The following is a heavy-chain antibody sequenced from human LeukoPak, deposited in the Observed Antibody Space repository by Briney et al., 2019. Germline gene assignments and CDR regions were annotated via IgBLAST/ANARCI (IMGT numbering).Heavy chain of an antibody. CDR2: IIPILGIA. CDR1: GGTFSSYT. J-gene: IGHJ4*02. CDR3: ARGNPLSIVGYDRHFDY. V-gene: IGHV1-69*02. D-gene: IGHD1-26*01. Sequence: SVKVSCKASGGTFSSYTISWVRQAPGQGLEWMGRIIPILGIANYAQKFQGRVTITADKSTSKAYMELSSLRSEDTAVYYCARGNPLSIVGYDRHFDYWGQGTLVTVSS.